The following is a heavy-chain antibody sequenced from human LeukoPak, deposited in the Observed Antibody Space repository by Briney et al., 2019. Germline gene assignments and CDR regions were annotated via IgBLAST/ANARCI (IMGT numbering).Heavy chain of an antibody. CDR3: ARVGIVVVPAAISGAFDI. J-gene: IGHJ3*02. CDR1: GGTFSSYA. Sequence: GSSVKVSCKASGGTFSSYAISWVRQAPGQGLEWMGGTIPIFGTANYAQKFQGRVTITADESTSTAYMELSSLRSEDTAVYYCARVGIVVVPAAISGAFDIWGQGTMVTVSS. CDR2: TIPIFGTA. V-gene: IGHV1-69*01. D-gene: IGHD2-2*02.